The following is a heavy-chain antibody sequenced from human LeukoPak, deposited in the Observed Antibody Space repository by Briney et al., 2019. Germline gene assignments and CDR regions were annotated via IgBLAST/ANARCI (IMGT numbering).Heavy chain of an antibody. CDR2: IKDDGREK. J-gene: IGHJ5*02. CDR1: GFTFSKYW. D-gene: IGHD3-22*01. CDR3: ARTYYDSSEGDNWFDP. V-gene: IGHV3-7*01. Sequence: GGPLRLSCVASGFTFSKYWMSWVRQAPGKGLERVANIKDDGREKYYVDSVKGRFTISRDNAKNLLYLQMNSLRAEDTAVYYCARTYYDSSEGDNWFDPWGQGTLVTVSS.